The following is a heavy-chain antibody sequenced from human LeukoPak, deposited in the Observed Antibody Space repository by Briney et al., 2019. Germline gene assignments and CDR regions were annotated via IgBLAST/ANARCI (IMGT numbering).Heavy chain of an antibody. CDR3: ASGGYGDYVFDY. J-gene: IGHJ4*02. D-gene: IGHD4-17*01. Sequence: SETLSLTCAVYGGSFSGYYWSWIRQPPGKGLEWIGRIYTSGSTNYNPSLKSRVTISVDKSKNQFSLKLSSVTAADTAVYYCASGGYGDYVFDYWGQGTLVTVSS. V-gene: IGHV4-59*10. CDR2: IYTSGST. CDR1: GGSFSGYY.